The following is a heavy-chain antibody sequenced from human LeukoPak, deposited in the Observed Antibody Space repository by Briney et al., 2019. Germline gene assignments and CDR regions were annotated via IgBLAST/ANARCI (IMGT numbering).Heavy chain of an antibody. CDR2: IYYSGIT. J-gene: IGHJ5*01. V-gene: IGHV4-39*01. CDR1: GDSISTTNYY. D-gene: IGHD3-3*01. Sequence: SETLSLTCAVSGDSISTTNYYWGWIRQPPGKGLEWIGIIYYSGITHYNPSLKSRVTILVDTSKNQFSLKQSSVTDADTAVYHCARVRRSLNWFDSWGQGTLVTVSS. CDR3: ARVRRSLNWFDS.